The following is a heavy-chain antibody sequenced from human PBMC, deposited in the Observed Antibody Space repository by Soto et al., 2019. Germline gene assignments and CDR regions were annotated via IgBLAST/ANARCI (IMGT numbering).Heavy chain of an antibody. J-gene: IGHJ4*02. CDR3: ARGCSSASCYYY. CDR1: GFMFSSYT. D-gene: IGHD2-2*01. Sequence: EVQLVESGGGLAKPGGFLRLSCTASGFMFSSYTMNWVRQAPGKGLEWVSSVSFRGDIYYADSLEGRFTISRDDAKNSLYLQMNSLRAEDTAVYYCARGCSSASCYYYWGQGTLVTVSS. CDR2: VSFRGDI. V-gene: IGHV3-21*01.